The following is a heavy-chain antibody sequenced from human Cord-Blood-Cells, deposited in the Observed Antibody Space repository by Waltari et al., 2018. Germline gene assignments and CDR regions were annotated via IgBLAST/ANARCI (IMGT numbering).Heavy chain of an antibody. CDR1: GFTFSSYS. Sequence: EVQLVESGGGLVKPGGSLRLSCAASGFTFSSYSMNWVRQAPGKGLEWVASISSSSSYIYYAESVKSRFTISRENAKNSLYLQMNSLRAKDTAVCYCARDSSSGWLKYWGQGTLVTVSS. CDR3: ARDSSSGWLKY. J-gene: IGHJ4*02. D-gene: IGHD6-19*01. CDR2: ISSSSSYI. V-gene: IGHV3-21*01.